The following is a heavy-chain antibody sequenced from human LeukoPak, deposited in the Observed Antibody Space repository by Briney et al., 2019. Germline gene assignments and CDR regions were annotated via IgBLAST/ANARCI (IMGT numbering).Heavy chain of an antibody. J-gene: IGHJ4*02. V-gene: IGHV1-69*02. CDR3: ARGTEQWLSSFDS. CDR1: GGTFSGYT. D-gene: IGHD6-19*01. CDR2: LIPSLSVT. Sequence: ASVTVSCKASGGTFSGYTINWLRQAPGQGLEWMGRLIPSLSVTNYARKFQGRVSITAVISMSTAYLDLSSLKSEDTAVYYCARGTEQWLSSFDSWGQGTLVTVSS.